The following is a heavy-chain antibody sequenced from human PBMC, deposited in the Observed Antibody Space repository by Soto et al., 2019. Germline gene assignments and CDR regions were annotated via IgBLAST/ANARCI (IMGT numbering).Heavy chain of an antibody. D-gene: IGHD4-17*01. CDR2: ISYSGST. J-gene: IGHJ4*02. V-gene: IGHV4-39*01. Sequence: SETLSLTFTVCGGSISSSNWGWIRQPPGKGLEWIGTISYSGSTYYNPSLRSRVTISEDKSKNQFSLKLTSVTAADTAVYFCARLKDYGGTPFDYWGQGTLVTVSS. CDR1: GGSISSSN. CDR3: ARLKDYGGTPFDY.